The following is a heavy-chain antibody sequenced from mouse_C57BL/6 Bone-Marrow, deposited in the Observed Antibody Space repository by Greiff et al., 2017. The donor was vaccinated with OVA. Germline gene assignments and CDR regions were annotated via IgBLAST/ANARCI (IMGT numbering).Heavy chain of an antibody. CDR3: AREGITTVLNPWY. CDR1: GYTFTSYW. J-gene: IGHJ2*01. CDR2: IYPGSGST. D-gene: IGHD1-1*01. Sequence: QVQLQHPGAELVKPGASVKMSCKASGYTFTSYWITWVKQRPGQGLEWIGDIYPGSGSTNYNEKFKSKATLTVDPSSSTAYMQLSSLTSEDSAVYYCAREGITTVLNPWYWGQGTTLTVSS. V-gene: IGHV1-55*01.